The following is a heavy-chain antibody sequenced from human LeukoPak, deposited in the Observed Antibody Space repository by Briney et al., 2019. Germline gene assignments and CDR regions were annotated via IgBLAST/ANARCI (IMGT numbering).Heavy chain of an antibody. D-gene: IGHD3-22*01. CDR1: GGSFSGYY. V-gene: IGHV4-34*01. CDR3: ARGVGDSSGYYYGPYYFDY. J-gene: IGHJ4*02. CDR2: INHSGST. Sequence: SETLSLTCAVYGGSFSGYYWSWIRQPPGKGLEWIGEINHSGSTNYNPSLKSRVTISVDTSKNQFSLKLSSVTAADTAVYYCARGVGDSSGYYYGPYYFDYWGQGTLVTVSS.